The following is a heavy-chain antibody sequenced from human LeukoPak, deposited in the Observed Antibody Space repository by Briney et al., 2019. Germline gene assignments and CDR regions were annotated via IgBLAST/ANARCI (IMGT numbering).Heavy chain of an antibody. J-gene: IGHJ4*02. CDR3: ARRYDFWSGYPTAFDY. D-gene: IGHD3-3*01. CDR1: GYTFTGYY. Sequence: PSVKVSCMASGYTFTGYYIHWVRHVPRQGLEWMGFINPNTGGTSYAQNFQARVTMTRDTSISTAYMELSGLRCDDTAVYYCARRYDFWSGYPTAFDYWGQGTLVTVSS. V-gene: IGHV1-2*02. CDR2: INPNTGGT.